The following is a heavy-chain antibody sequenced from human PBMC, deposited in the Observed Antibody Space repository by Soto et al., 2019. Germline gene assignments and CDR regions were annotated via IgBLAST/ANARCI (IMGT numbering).Heavy chain of an antibody. Sequence: LSLTCTVSGGSISSGGYYWSWIRQHPGKGLEWIGYIYYSGSTYYNPSLKSRVTISVDTSKNQFSLKLSSVTAADTAVYYCASETSGGGGHFDYWGQGTLVTVSS. J-gene: IGHJ4*02. CDR3: ASETSGGGGHFDY. V-gene: IGHV4-31*03. CDR2: IYYSGST. CDR1: GGSISSGGYY. D-gene: IGHD2-15*01.